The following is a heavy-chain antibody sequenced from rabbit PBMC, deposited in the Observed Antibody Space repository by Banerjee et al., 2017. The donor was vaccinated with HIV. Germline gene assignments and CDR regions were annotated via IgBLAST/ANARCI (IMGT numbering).Heavy chain of an antibody. V-gene: IGHV1S45*01. CDR3: ARDLAAVTGWNFNL. Sequence: QQQLEESGGGLVKPGGTLTLTCKAPGIDFSSYYYMCWVRQAPGKGLEWIACINTSSGNTVYASWAKGRFTISKTSSTTLTLQMTSLTAADTATYVCARDLAAVTGWNFNLWGQGTLVTVS. CDR2: INTSSGNT. J-gene: IGHJ4*01. CDR1: GIDFSSYYY. D-gene: IGHD7-1*01.